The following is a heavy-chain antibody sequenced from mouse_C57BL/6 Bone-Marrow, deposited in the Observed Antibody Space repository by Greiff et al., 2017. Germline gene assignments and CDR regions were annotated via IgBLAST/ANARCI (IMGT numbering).Heavy chain of an antibody. Sequence: EVQLQESGGGLVKPGGSLKLSCAASGFTFSSYAMSWVRQTPEKRLEWVATISDGGSYTYYPDNVKGRFTISRDNAKNNLYLQMSHLKSEDTAMYYCARLRRPRSYFDYWGQGTTLTVSS. CDR1: GFTFSSYA. V-gene: IGHV5-4*01. CDR2: ISDGGSYT. D-gene: IGHD2-12*01. CDR3: ARLRRPRSYFDY. J-gene: IGHJ2*01.